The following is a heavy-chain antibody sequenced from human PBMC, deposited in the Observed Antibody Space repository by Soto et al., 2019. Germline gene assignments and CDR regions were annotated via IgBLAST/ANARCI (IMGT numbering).Heavy chain of an antibody. J-gene: IGHJ3*02. D-gene: IGHD3-22*01. Sequence: ASVKVSCKASGYTFTGYYMHWLRQAPGQGLEWMGWINHNSGDTNYAQKFQGRVTMTRDTSISTAYMELSGLRSDDTAVYYCARGFYYDSGYWAAFDIWGQGTMVTVSS. CDR2: INHNSGDT. CDR1: GYTFTGYY. V-gene: IGHV1-2*02. CDR3: ARGFYYDSGYWAAFDI.